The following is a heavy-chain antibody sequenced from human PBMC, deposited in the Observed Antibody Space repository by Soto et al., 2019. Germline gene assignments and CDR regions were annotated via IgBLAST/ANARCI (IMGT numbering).Heavy chain of an antibody. D-gene: IGHD2-21*02. V-gene: IGHV4-4*02. Sequence: SETLSLTCGVSGGTVASSHWWSWVRQSPGGGLEWIGNVYHTGDTNFNPSLQSRVTISVDKYNNQFSLRLNSLTAADTAVYFCAREIVTAGGNNSFAPWGPGTMVTVSS. J-gene: IGHJ5*02. CDR3: AREIVTAGGNNSFAP. CDR2: VYHTGDT. CDR1: GGTVASSHW.